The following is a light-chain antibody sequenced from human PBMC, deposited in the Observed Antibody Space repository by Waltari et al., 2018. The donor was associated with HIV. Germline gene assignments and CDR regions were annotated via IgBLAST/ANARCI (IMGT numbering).Light chain of an antibody. J-gene: IGLJ3*02. CDR1: TSNIGAGYD. Sequence: VTISCTGSTSNIGAGYDVHWYQHLPGTAPKLLIYGNTNRPSGVPDRFSGSKSDTSASLAITRLQTEDEADYYCQSYDSSLSGSVFGGGTKLTVL. V-gene: IGLV1-40*01. CDR3: QSYDSSLSGSV. CDR2: GNT.